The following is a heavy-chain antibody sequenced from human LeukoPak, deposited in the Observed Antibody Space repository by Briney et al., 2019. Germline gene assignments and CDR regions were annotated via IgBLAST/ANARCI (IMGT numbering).Heavy chain of an antibody. Sequence: SETLSLTCFVSGGSIRSYYWSWIRQPPGKGLEWIGYIYSSGSTNSNPSPKSRVTISVATSKSQFYLKMTSVTAADTAVYYCARQGSGGRAFDIWGQGTMVTVSS. D-gene: IGHD1-26*01. J-gene: IGHJ3*02. CDR1: GGSIRSYY. CDR3: ARQGSGGRAFDI. V-gene: IGHV4-59*08. CDR2: IYSSGST.